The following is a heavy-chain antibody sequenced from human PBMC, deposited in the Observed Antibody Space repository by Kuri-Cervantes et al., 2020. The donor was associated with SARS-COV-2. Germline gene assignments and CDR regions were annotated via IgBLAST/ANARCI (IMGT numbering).Heavy chain of an antibody. CDR1: GFTFSSYG. D-gene: IGHD6-19*01. CDR3: ARDLVVSCGWDYYMDV. J-gene: IGHJ6*03. CDR2: IWYDGSNK. Sequence: GESLKISCAASGFTFSSYGMHWVRQAPGKGLEWVAVIWYDGSNKYYADSVKGRFIITRDNSKNTLYLQMNSLRAEDTAVYYCARDLVVSCGWDYYMDVWGKGTTVTVPS. V-gene: IGHV3-33*01.